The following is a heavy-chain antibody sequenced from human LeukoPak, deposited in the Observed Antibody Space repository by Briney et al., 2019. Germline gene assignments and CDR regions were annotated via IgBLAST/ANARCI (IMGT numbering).Heavy chain of an antibody. CDR1: GVSISNYF. D-gene: IGHD4-23*01. J-gene: IGHJ4*02. Sequence: PSETLSLTCTVSGVSISNYFWSWIRQPPGKGLEWIGYIYYSGSTNYNPSLKSRVTISLDTSKNQFSLKLSSVTAADTAMYYCARVSRGNSVGGDYWGQGTLVTVSS. CDR3: ARVSRGNSVGGDY. CDR2: IYYSGST. V-gene: IGHV4-59*01.